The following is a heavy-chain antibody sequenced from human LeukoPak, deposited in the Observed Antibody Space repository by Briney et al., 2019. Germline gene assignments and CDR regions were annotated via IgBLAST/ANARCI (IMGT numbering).Heavy chain of an antibody. CDR3: ARDSYYYGSGSYKPLDY. CDR2: IYYSGST. D-gene: IGHD3-10*01. V-gene: IGHV4-39*02. Sequence: PSETLSLTCTVSDGSIINNNHYWGWTRQPPGKGLEWIGSIYYSGSTYYNPSLKSRVTISVDTSKNQFSLKLSSVTAADTAVYYCARDSYYYGSGSYKPLDYWGQGTLVTVSS. CDR1: DGSIINNNHY. J-gene: IGHJ4*02.